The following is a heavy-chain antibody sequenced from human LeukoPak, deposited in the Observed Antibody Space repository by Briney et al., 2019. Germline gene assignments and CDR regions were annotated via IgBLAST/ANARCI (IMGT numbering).Heavy chain of an antibody. CDR3: ARDLVYSSGWYEVDY. J-gene: IGHJ4*02. V-gene: IGHV4-39*07. CDR1: GGSISSSNYY. CDR2: IYHSGST. D-gene: IGHD6-19*01. Sequence: SETLSLTCTVSGGSISSSNYYWSWIRQPPGKGLEWIGEIYHSGSTNYNPSLKSRVTISVDKSKNQFSLKLSSVTAADTAVYYCARDLVYSSGWYEVDYWGPGTLGTVSS.